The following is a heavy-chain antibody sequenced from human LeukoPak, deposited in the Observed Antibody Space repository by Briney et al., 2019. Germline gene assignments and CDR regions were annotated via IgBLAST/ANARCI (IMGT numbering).Heavy chain of an antibody. D-gene: IGHD3-9*01. CDR2: IYTSGST. CDR3: ARYALTGYYDIDY. CDR1: GGSISSGSYY. J-gene: IGHJ4*02. V-gene: IGHV4-61*02. Sequence: PSETLSLTCTVSGGSISSGSYYWSWIRQPAGKGLEWIGRIYTSGSTNYNPSLKSRVTISVDTSKNQFSLKLSSVTAADTAVYYCARYALTGYYDIDYWGQETLVTVSS.